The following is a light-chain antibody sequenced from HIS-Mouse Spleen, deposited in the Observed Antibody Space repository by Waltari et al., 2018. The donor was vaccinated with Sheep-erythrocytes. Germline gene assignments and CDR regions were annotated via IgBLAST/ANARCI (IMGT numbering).Light chain of an antibody. J-gene: IGLJ2*01. CDR2: EVS. V-gene: IGLV2-14*01. CDR1: SSDVGGYNY. CDR3: SSYTSSSTVV. Sequence: QSALTQPASVSGSPGQSITISCTGTSSDVGGYNYVPWYQQHPGKAPKLMIYEVSNRPAGGSNRFSGSKSGNTASLTISGLQAEDEAEYYCSSYTSSSTVVFGGGTKLTVL.